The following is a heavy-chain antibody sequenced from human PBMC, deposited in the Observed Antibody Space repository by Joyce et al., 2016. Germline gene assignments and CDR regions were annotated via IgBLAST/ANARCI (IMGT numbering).Heavy chain of an antibody. CDR1: GGSISSYY. Sequence: QVQLQESGPGLLKPSETLSLNCTVSGGSISSYYWSWIRQSPGKGLEWIGYIFSSGTSNYNPSLEGRVAISLDTAKSLFSLKLNSVTAADTAVYYCAKTSLSIFGVFASWGQGSPVTVSS. D-gene: IGHD3-3*01. V-gene: IGHV4-59*01. CDR2: IFSSGTS. CDR3: AKTSLSIFGVFAS. J-gene: IGHJ4*02.